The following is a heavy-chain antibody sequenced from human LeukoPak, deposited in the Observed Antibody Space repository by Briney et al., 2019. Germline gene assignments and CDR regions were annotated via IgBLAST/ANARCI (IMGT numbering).Heavy chain of an antibody. D-gene: IGHD1-26*01. J-gene: IGHJ4*02. CDR1: TYTFTGYY. Sequence: ASVKVSCKASTYTFTGYYMHWVRQAAGQGREWMGWINPNRGGTNYAQKFQGRVTMTRDTSISTDYMELSRLRSDGTAVYYCALIVGATISFDYWGQGTLVTVSS. CDR3: ALIVGATISFDY. CDR2: INPNRGGT. V-gene: IGHV1-2*02.